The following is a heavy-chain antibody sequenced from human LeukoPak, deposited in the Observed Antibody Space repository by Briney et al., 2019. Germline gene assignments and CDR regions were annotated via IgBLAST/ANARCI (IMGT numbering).Heavy chain of an antibody. CDR1: GGSISSYH. D-gene: IGHD3-10*01. Sequence: SETLSLTCTVSGGSISSYHWSWIRQPPGKGLEWIGYIYYSGSTNYNPPLKSRVTISVDTSKNQFSLKLSSVTAADTAVYYCAGIEYYYGSGRFDYWGQGTLVTVSS. V-gene: IGHV4-59*01. J-gene: IGHJ4*02. CDR2: IYYSGST. CDR3: AGIEYYYGSGRFDY.